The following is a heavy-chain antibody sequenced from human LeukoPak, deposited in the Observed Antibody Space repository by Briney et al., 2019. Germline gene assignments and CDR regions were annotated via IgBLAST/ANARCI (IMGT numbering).Heavy chain of an antibody. CDR2: ICYGGNTK. Sequence: GASLTQTFLASGFTLSTYLMHELRQPPGKGREWVAVICYGGNTKDYTDSVKGRFTISRDDAKNSLCLQMNSLRVEDTALYSCARAYCDVPACQGRDQFDIWGQGTMVTVSS. J-gene: IGHJ3*02. CDR1: GFTLSTYL. CDR3: ARAYCDVPACQGRDQFDI. V-gene: IGHV3-30*03. D-gene: IGHD3-16*01.